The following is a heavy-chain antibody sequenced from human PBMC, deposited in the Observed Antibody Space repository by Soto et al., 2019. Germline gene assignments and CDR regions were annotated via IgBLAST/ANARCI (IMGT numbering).Heavy chain of an antibody. CDR3: AKGGTYYYDSSGYYTVDLDY. CDR2: ISGSGGST. V-gene: IGHV3-23*01. CDR1: GFTFSSYA. Sequence: GGSLRLSCAASGFTFSSYAMSWVRQAPWKGLEWVSAISGSGGSTYYADSVKCRFTISRDNSKNTLYLQMNSLRAEDTAVYYCAKGGTYYYDSSGYYTVDLDYWGQGTLVTVSS. J-gene: IGHJ4*02. D-gene: IGHD3-22*01.